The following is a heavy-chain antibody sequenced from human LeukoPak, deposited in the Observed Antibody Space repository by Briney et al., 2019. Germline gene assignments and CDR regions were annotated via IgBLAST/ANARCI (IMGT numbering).Heavy chain of an antibody. J-gene: IGHJ6*02. Sequence: GASVKVSCKASGYTFTSYGISWVRQAPGQGLEWMGWISAYNGNTNYAQKLQGRVTMTTDTSTSTAYMELRSLRSDDTAVYYCARDIPTRLKDIVVVVAATRNYYYYGMDVWGQGTTVTVSS. CDR2: ISAYNGNT. CDR3: ARDIPTRLKDIVVVVAATRNYYYYGMDV. D-gene: IGHD2-15*01. CDR1: GYTFTSYG. V-gene: IGHV1-18*01.